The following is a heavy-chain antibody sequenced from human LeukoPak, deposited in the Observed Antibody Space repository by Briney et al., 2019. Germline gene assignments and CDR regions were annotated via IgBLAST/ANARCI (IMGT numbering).Heavy chain of an antibody. CDR3: ARDGGWRLLDY. D-gene: IGHD6-25*01. CDR1: GFTFSSYA. CDR2: ISGSGGST. V-gene: IGHV3-23*01. J-gene: IGHJ4*02. Sequence: GGSLRLSCAASGFTFSSYAISWVRQAPGKGLEWVSAISGSGGSTYYADSVKGRFTISRDNSKNTLYLQMNSLRVEDTAVYYCARDGGWRLLDYWGRGTQVTVSS.